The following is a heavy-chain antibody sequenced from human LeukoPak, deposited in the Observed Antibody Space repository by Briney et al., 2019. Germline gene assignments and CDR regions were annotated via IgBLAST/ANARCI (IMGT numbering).Heavy chain of an antibody. J-gene: IGHJ4*02. D-gene: IGHD3-22*01. CDR1: GFTFGDYA. CDR2: IRSKAYGGTT. Sequence: GGSLRLSCTGSGFTFGDYAMSWVRQAPGKGLEWVGFIRSKAYGGTTEYAASVKGRFTISRDDSKSITYLQMNSLKTEDTAVYYCTRSTPYYYDSSGYYQNFVYWGQGTLVTVSS. V-gene: IGHV3-49*04. CDR3: TRSTPYYYDSSGYYQNFVY.